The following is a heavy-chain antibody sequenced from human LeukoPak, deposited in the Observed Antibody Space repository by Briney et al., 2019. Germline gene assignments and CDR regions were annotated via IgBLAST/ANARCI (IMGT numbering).Heavy chain of an antibody. CDR1: GFTFSSYS. CDR3: ARVGGGYSAYYYGMDV. CDR2: ISSSSSYI. V-gene: IGHV3-21*01. Sequence: PGGSLRLSCAASGFTFSSYSMNWVRQATGKGLEWVSSISSSSSYIYYADSVKGRFTISRDNAKDSLYLQMNSLRAEDTAVYYCARVGGGYSAYYYGMDVWGQGTTVTVSS. J-gene: IGHJ6*02. D-gene: IGHD5-12*01.